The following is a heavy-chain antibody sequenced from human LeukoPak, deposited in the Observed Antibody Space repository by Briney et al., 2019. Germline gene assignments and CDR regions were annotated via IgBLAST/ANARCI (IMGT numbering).Heavy chain of an antibody. CDR2: ISAYNGNT. D-gene: IGHD2-15*01. CDR3: ARDVRRYCSGGSCYFDY. Sequence: ASVKVSCKASGYTFTSYGISWVRQAPGQGLEWMGWISAYNGNTNHAQKLQGRVTMTTDTSTSTAYMELRRLGSDDTAVYYCARDVRRYCSGGSCYFDYWGQGTLVTVSS. J-gene: IGHJ4*02. CDR1: GYTFTSYG. V-gene: IGHV1-18*01.